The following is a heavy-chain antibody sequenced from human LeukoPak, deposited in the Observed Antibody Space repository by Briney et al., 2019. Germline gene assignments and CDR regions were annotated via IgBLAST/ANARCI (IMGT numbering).Heavy chain of an antibody. Sequence: SQTPSLTCDISGDSVSGNRVAWNWIRQSPSRGLEWLGRTYDRSKWFNDYSLSVRSRITINPDTSKNQFSLRLRSVTAADTAVYYCATWRTAKTGFDYWGQGTLVTVSS. V-gene: IGHV6-1*01. CDR2: TYDRSKWFN. CDR3: ATWRTAKTGFDY. J-gene: IGHJ4*02. CDR1: GDSVSGNRVA. D-gene: IGHD1-1*01.